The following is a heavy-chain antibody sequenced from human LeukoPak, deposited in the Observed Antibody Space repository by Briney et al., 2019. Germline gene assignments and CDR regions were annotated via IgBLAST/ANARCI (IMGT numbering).Heavy chain of an antibody. CDR1: GFTFDDYA. Sequence: PGGSLRLSCAASGFTFDDYAMHWVRQAPGKGLEWVSLISGDGGSTYYADSVKGRFTISRDNSKNTLYLQMNSLRAEDTAVYYCAKGEYFRAFDIWGQGTMVTVSS. V-gene: IGHV3-43*02. CDR2: ISGDGGST. J-gene: IGHJ3*02. D-gene: IGHD3-10*01. CDR3: AKGEYFRAFDI.